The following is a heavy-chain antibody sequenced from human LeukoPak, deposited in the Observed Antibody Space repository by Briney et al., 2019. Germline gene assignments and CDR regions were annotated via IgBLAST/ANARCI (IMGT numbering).Heavy chain of an antibody. CDR3: ARGPFDY. CDR1: GFTFSSYA. J-gene: IGHJ4*02. Sequence: GGSLRLSCAASGFTFSSYAMHWVRQAPGKGLEWVAVISYDGSNKYYADSVKGRFTISRDNSKNTLYLQMNSLRAEDTAVYYCARGPFDYWGQGTLVTVSS. CDR2: ISYDGSNK. V-gene: IGHV3-30-3*01.